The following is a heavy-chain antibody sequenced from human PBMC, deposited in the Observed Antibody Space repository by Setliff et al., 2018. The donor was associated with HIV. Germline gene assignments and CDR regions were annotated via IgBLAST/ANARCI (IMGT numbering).Heavy chain of an antibody. V-gene: IGHV4-59*11. J-gene: IGHJ4*02. Sequence: SETLSLTCTVSGDSINTHYWSWIRQPPGKGLEWIGCISHSGNTNFNPSLNSRVTISLDTSKNQFSLSLSSVTAADTAVYYCAREGITVTTLGDFNYWGQGTLVTVSS. CDR3: AREGITVTTLGDFNY. CDR2: ISHSGNT. CDR1: GDSINTHY. D-gene: IGHD4-17*01.